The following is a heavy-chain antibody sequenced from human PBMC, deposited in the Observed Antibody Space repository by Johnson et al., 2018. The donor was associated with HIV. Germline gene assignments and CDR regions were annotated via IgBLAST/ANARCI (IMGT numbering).Heavy chain of an antibody. CDR3: VRGREGVDNSGGSFDV. Sequence: VQLVESGGVVVQPGGSLRLSCAASGFTFDDYAMHWVRQAPGKGLELVAFIRYDGSNNYYADSVQGRFTISRDNSKNTLFLQMNSLRPEDTAVFYCVRGREGVDNSGGSFDVWGQGTMVTVSS. V-gene: IGHV3-30*02. D-gene: IGHD1-1*01. CDR1: GFTFDDYA. CDR2: IRYDGSNN. J-gene: IGHJ3*01.